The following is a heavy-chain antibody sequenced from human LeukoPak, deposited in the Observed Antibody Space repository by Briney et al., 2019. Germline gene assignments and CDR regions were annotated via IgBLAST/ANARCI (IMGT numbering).Heavy chain of an antibody. CDR2: ISSAGNYI. J-gene: IGHJ4*02. D-gene: IGHD2-8*01. CDR1: GFIFSSDT. CDR3: ARALEGVSRGYFDS. Sequence: PGGSLRLSCAASGFIFSSDTMSWVRQAPGQGLEWVSSISSAGNYIYYADSVKGRFTISRDNAKNSLYLQMNNLRAEDTAVYYCARALEGVSRGYFDSWGQGSLVTVSS. V-gene: IGHV3-21*01.